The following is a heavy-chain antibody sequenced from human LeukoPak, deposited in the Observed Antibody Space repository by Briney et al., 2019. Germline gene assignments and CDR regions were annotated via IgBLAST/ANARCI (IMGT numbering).Heavy chain of an antibody. Sequence: PSETLSLTCAVCGGSSSGYYWSWTRQPPGKGLEWIGEITDSGSINYNSSLESRVTISLDTSKNQFSLKLSSVTAADTAVYYCARVLPAGAFDIWGQGTMVTVSS. CDR1: GGSSSGYY. V-gene: IGHV4-34*01. J-gene: IGHJ3*02. CDR3: ARVLPAGAFDI. D-gene: IGHD1-14*01. CDR2: ITDSGSI.